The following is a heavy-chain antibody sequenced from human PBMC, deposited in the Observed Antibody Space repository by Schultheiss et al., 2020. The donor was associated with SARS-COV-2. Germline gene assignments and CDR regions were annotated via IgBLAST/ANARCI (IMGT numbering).Heavy chain of an antibody. D-gene: IGHD1-20*01. Sequence: SETLSLTCTVSGGSISSDYWSWIRQPPGKGLEWIGYINYSGRTNYNPSLESRVAISVDTSENQFSLKLSSVTAADTAVYYCARVTYNWSGDFYFGLDVWGQGTTVTVSS. CDR1: GGSISSDY. V-gene: IGHV4-59*12. J-gene: IGHJ6*02. CDR3: ARVTYNWSGDFYFGLDV. CDR2: INYSGRT.